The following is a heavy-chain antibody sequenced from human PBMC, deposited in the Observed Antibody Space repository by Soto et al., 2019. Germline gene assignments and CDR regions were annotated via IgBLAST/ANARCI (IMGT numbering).Heavy chain of an antibody. CDR3: ATTGSSRPTSDY. CDR2: IYYSGST. CDR1: GGSISSSSYY. Sequence: SETLSLTCTVSGGSISSSSYYWGWIRQPPGKGLEWIGSIYYSGSTYYNPSLKSRVTISVDTSKNQFSLKLSSVTAADTAVYYCATTGSSRPTSDYWGQGALVTVSS. V-gene: IGHV4-39*01. D-gene: IGHD6-13*01. J-gene: IGHJ4*02.